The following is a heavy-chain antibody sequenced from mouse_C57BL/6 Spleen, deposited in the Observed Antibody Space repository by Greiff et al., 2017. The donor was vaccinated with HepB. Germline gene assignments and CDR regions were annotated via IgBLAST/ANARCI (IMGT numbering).Heavy chain of an antibody. Sequence: QVQLQQSGSELVKPGSSVKLSCKASGYTFTEYTIHWVKQISVHFLEWIGCFYPGSGSIKYNEKFKDKATLTADKSSSTVYMELSRLTSEDSAVYFCARHAKLGRLPWFAYWGQGTLVTVSA. CDR1: GYTFTEYT. CDR2: FYPGSGSI. D-gene: IGHD4-1*01. V-gene: IGHV1-62-2*01. J-gene: IGHJ3*01. CDR3: ARHAKLGRLPWFAY.